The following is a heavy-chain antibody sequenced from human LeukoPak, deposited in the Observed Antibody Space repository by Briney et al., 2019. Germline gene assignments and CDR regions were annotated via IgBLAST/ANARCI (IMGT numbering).Heavy chain of an antibody. CDR3: AKRRLGRDGYSRALFDY. CDR1: GGSISSSSYY. V-gene: IGHV3-23*01. Sequence: ETLSLTCTVSGGSISSSSYYWGWIRQAPGKGLEWVSAISGSGGSTYYADSVKGRFTISRDNSKNTLYLQMNSLRAEDTAVYYCAKRRLGRDGYSRALFDYWGQGTLVTVSS. CDR2: ISGSGGST. J-gene: IGHJ4*02. D-gene: IGHD5-24*01.